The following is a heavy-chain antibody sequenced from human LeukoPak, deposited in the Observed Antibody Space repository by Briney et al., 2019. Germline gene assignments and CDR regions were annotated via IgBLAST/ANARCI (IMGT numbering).Heavy chain of an antibody. J-gene: IGHJ4*02. CDR3: ARDSTYGDFDY. V-gene: IGHV3-7*01. D-gene: IGHD3-10*01. CDR2: INQNGSEK. CDR1: GFTFNNYW. Sequence: QPGGSLRLSCVASGFTFNNYWMNWVRQAPGKGLEWVAKINQNGSEKFYVDSVKGRFTISRDNAKNSLYLQMNSLRAEDTAVYYCARDSTYGDFDYWGQGTLVTVSS.